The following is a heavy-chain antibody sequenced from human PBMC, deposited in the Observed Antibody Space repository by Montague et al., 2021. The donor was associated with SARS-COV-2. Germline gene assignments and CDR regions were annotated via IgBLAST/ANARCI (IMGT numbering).Heavy chain of an antibody. D-gene: IGHD2/OR15-2a*01. Sequence: SLRLSCAASGFTFSDYAMNWVRQAPGKGLEWVSSINYRGTYYADSVRDRFTISRDNSKNTLYLQMHSLRAEDTAVYYCTRGLYAAYHWGQGTLVTVSS. J-gene: IGHJ4*02. CDR2: INYRGT. V-gene: IGHV3-23*01. CDR3: TRGLYAAYH. CDR1: GFTFSDYA.